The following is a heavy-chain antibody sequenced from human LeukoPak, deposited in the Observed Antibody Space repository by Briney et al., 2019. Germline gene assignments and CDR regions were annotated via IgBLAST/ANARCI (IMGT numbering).Heavy chain of an antibody. D-gene: IGHD2-2*01. J-gene: IGHJ5*02. CDR2: IRDDGRNK. CDR3: ARDVSSTSSWWFDP. V-gene: IGHV3-30*02. CDR1: GFTFSKYG. Sequence: GGSLRLSCAASGFTFSKYGMYWVRQAPGKGLKWVAFIRDDGRNKYYTDSVKGRFTISRDNSKNTLYLQMNSLRAEDTGVYYCARDVSSTSSWWFDPWGQGTLVIVSS.